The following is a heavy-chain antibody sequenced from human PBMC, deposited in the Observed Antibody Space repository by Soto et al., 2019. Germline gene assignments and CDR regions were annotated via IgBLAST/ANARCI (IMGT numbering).Heavy chain of an antibody. CDR1: GGSISSGGYY. D-gene: IGHD2-2*01. V-gene: IGHV4-30-4*01. CDR2: IYYSGST. Sequence: PSETLSLTCTVSGGSISSGGYYWSWIRQPPGKGLEWIGYIYYSGSTYYNPSLKSRVTISVDTSKNQFSLKLSSVTAADTAVYYCARALPGGDIVVVPAAEFDYWGQGTLVTVSS. CDR3: ARALPGGDIVVVPAAEFDY. J-gene: IGHJ4*02.